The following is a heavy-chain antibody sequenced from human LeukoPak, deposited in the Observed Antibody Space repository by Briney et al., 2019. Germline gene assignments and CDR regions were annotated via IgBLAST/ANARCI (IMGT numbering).Heavy chain of an antibody. CDR2: ISYDGSNK. D-gene: IGHD6-13*01. J-gene: IGHJ4*02. CDR1: GFTFSSYG. V-gene: IGHV3-30*18. Sequence: GGSLRLSCAASGFTFSSYGMHWVRQAPGKGLEWVAVISYDGSNKYYADSVKGRFTISRDNSKNTLYLQMNSLRAEDTAVYYCAKDKGEGSSSWYGKYYFDYWGQGTLVTVSS. CDR3: AKDKGEGSSSWYGKYYFDY.